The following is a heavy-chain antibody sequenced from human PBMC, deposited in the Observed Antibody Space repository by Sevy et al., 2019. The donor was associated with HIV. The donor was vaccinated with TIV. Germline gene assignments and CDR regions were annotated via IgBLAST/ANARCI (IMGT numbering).Heavy chain of an antibody. V-gene: IGHV3-33*01. CDR3: ARDPRHDIVATPYFDY. J-gene: IGHJ4*02. Sequence: EGSLRLSCAASGFTFSSYGMHWVLQAPGKELEWVAVIGYDGSNKYYADSVKGRFTISRDNSKNTLYLQMNSLRSEGTAVYYCARDPRHDIVATPYFDYWGQGTLVTVSS. D-gene: IGHD5-12*01. CDR1: GFTFSSYG. CDR2: IGYDGSNK.